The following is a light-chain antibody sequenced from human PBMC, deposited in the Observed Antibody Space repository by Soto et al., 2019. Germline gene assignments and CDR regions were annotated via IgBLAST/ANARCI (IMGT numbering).Light chain of an antibody. CDR1: SSNVGSHY. Sequence: QSVLTQPPSVSAAPGERVTISCSGTSSNVGSHYVSLYQQFPRTAPKLLIYDDHKRPSGIPDRFSGSKSGTSATLDITGLQTGDEADYYCGAWDSSLSVVLFGGGTKVTVL. V-gene: IGLV1-51*01. CDR3: GAWDSSLSVVL. J-gene: IGLJ2*01. CDR2: DDH.